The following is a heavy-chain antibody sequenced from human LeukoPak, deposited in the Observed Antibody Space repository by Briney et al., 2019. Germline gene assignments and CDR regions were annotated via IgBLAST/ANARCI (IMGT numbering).Heavy chain of an antibody. CDR2: IYTSGST. D-gene: IGHD3-22*01. CDR3: ARGAYYYGSSGYIFDY. V-gene: IGHV4-4*07. CDR1: GGSISSYY. Sequence: TTSETLSLTCTVSGGSISSYYWSWIRQPAGKGLEWIGRIYTSGSTNYNPSLKSRVTMSVDTSKNQFSLKLSSVTAADTAVYYCARGAYYYGSSGYIFDYWGQGTLVTVSS. J-gene: IGHJ4*02.